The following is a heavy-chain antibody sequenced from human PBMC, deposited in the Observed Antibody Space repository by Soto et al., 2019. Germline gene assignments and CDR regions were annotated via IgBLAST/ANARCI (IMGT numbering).Heavy chain of an antibody. CDR1: GFTFSSCT. D-gene: IGHD2-15*01. V-gene: IGHV3-21*06. CDR2: ISPSSGHI. CDR3: SGCSGGACHKNYGMDV. J-gene: IGHJ6*02. Sequence: EVHLVESGGGLVKPGGSLRLSCAVSGFTFSSCTMNWVRQAPGKGLEWVSSISPSSGHIYYADSVKGRFTISRDNAKNSLVLHMNSLRGEDTAVYYCSGCSGGACHKNYGMDVWGQGTTVTVSS.